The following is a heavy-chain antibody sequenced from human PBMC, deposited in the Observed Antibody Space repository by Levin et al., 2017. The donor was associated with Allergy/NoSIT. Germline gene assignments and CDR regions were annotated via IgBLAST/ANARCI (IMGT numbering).Heavy chain of an antibody. J-gene: IGHJ6*03. CDR2: ISYSSSTI. V-gene: IGHV3-48*01. D-gene: IGHD6-19*01. Sequence: QSGGSLRLSCAASGFTFSSYSMNWVRQAPGKGLEWVSYISYSSSTIYYADSVKGRFSISRDNAKNSLYLQMNSLRAEDTAVYYCARYSSGWDMDVWGKGTTVTVSS. CDR1: GFTFSSYS. CDR3: ARYSSGWDMDV.